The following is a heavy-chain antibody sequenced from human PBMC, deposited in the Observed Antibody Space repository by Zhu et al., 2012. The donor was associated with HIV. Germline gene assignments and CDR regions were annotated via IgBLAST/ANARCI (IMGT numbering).Heavy chain of an antibody. D-gene: IGHD6-19*01. Sequence: QVQLQESGPGLVKPSETLSLTCTVSGATISRSSYYWGWIRQTPGKGLEWIGSIYYSGGTYYNPSLKSRLTISVDTSKNQFSLKLSSVTAADTAFYYCANTRTSGWYSYAFHVWGQGHWSPSLQ. V-gene: IGHV4-39*01. CDR2: IYYSGGT. J-gene: IGHJ3*01. CDR3: ANTRTSGWYSYAFHV. CDR1: GATISRSSYY.